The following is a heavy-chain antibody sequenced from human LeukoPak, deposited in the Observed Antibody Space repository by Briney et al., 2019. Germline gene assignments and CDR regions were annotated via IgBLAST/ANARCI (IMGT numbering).Heavy chain of an antibody. J-gene: IGHJ4*02. Sequence: SETLSLTCTVSGGSISSGDYYWSWIRQPPGKGLEWIGYIHYSGSTYYNPSLKSRVTISVDTSKNQFSLKLSSVTAADTAVYYCARAATDKLWFGEFSPFDYWGQGTLVTVSS. CDR3: ARAATDKLWFGEFSPFDY. V-gene: IGHV4-30-4*01. CDR1: GGSISSGDYY. D-gene: IGHD3-10*01. CDR2: IHYSGST.